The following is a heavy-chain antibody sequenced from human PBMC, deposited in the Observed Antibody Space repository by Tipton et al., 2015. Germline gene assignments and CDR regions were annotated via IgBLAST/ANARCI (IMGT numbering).Heavy chain of an antibody. CDR3: ARGAGNSSTWDFDY. Sequence: TLSLTCAVYGGSFSGYYWSWIRQSPGKGLEWIGEINHAGSTNYTPSRKSRVTTSVDTSKNQFSLKVTSVTAADTAVYYCARGAGNSSTWDFDYWGQGSLVTVSS. CDR1: GGSFSGYY. J-gene: IGHJ4*02. CDR2: INHAGST. V-gene: IGHV4-34*01. D-gene: IGHD2/OR15-2a*01.